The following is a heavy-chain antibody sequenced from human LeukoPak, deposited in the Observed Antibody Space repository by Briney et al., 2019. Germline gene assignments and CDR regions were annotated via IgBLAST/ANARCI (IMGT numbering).Heavy chain of an antibody. Sequence: SETLSLTCAVYGGSFSDYYWSWIRQPPGKGLEWIGEINHSGSTSYSPSLKSRVTISVDTSKNQFSLKVTSVTAADTAVYYCARGAHCGGDCYSFDYWGQGTLVTVSS. CDR3: ARGAHCGGDCYSFDY. D-gene: IGHD2-21*02. CDR2: INHSGST. V-gene: IGHV4-34*01. J-gene: IGHJ4*02. CDR1: GGSFSDYY.